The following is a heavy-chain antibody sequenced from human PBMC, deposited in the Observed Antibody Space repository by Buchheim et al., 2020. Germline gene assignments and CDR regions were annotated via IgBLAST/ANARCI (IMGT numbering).Heavy chain of an antibody. J-gene: IGHJ2*01. CDR3: ARRYCSGGTCSWYFDL. D-gene: IGHD2-15*01. V-gene: IGHV3-11*01. CDR2: ISSGNTI. CDR1: GFTFSDYY. Sequence: QVQLVESGGGLVKPGGSLRLSCATSGFTFSDYYMSWIRQAPGKGLEWISYISSGNTIYYADSVRGRFTISRESAKNSLYLQMNSLRAEDTAVYYCARRYCSGGTCSWYFDLWGRGTL.